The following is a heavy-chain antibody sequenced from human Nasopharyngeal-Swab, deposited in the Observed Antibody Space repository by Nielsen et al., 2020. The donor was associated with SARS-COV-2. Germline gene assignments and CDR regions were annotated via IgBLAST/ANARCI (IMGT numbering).Heavy chain of an antibody. CDR2: INDYEDRL. CDR3: AKDLGWLQSYYYYYMDV. J-gene: IGHJ6*03. V-gene: IGHV3-64*04. Sequence: WIRQPPGKGLEYVSTINDYEDRLYYADSVKGRFTISRDNSKNTLYLQMNSLRAEDTAVYYCAKDLGWLQSYYYYYMDVWGKGTTVTVSS. D-gene: IGHD5-24*01.